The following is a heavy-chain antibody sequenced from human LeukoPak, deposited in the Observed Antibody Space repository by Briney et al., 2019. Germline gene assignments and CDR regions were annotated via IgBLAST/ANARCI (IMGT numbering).Heavy chain of an antibody. CDR2: IYHSGST. Sequence: SETLSLTCTVSGYSISSGYYWGWIRQPPGKGPEWIGSIYHSGSTYYNPSLKSRVTISVDTSKNQFSLKLSSVTAADTAVYYCARDRSSGWYRYNWFDPWGQGTLVTVSS. CDR3: ARDRSSGWYRYNWFDP. V-gene: IGHV4-38-2*02. CDR1: GYSISSGYY. J-gene: IGHJ5*02. D-gene: IGHD6-19*01.